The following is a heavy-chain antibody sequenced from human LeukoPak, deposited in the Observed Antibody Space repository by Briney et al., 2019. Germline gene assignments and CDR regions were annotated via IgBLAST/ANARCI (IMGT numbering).Heavy chain of an antibody. CDR2: IYSGGST. J-gene: IGHJ4*02. CDR1: GFTVSSNY. Sequence: GGSLRLSCAASGFTVSSNYMSWVRQAPGKGLEWVSVIYSGGSTYYADSVKGRFTISRDNSKNTLYLQMNSLRAEDTAVYYCAGSRVGTGGVFDYWGQGTLVTVSS. V-gene: IGHV3-53*01. CDR3: AGSRVGTGGVFDY. D-gene: IGHD1-1*01.